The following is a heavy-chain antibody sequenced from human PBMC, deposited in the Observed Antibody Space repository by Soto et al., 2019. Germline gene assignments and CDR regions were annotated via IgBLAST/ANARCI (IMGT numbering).Heavy chain of an antibody. CDR1: GGSVTNSIYY. Sequence: PSETLSLTCTVSGGSVTNSIYYWGWIRHSPGKGLEWIGSVYYIGRSYSKSSVKSRVTISVYTSKNRFSLSLNSVTASDTAVYFCVRQRTTVTTQAYFDYWGPGSLVTV. CDR2: VYYIGRS. D-gene: IGHD4-17*01. CDR3: VRQRTTVTTQAYFDY. V-gene: IGHV4-39*01. J-gene: IGHJ4*02.